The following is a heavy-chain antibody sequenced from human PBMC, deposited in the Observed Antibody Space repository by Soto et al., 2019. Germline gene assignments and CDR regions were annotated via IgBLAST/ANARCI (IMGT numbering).Heavy chain of an antibody. D-gene: IGHD3-3*01. CDR1: GYTFTGYY. Sequence: ASVKVSCKASGYTFTGYYMHWVRQAPGQGLEWMGWINPNSGGTNYAQKFQGWVTMTRDTSISTAYMELSRLRSDDTAVYYCARMGSIFGVVMESYGMDVWGQGNTVTVSS. J-gene: IGHJ6*02. CDR3: ARMGSIFGVVMESYGMDV. CDR2: INPNSGGT. V-gene: IGHV1-2*04.